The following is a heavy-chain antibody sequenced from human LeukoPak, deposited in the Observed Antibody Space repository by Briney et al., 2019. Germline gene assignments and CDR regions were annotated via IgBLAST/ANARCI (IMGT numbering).Heavy chain of an antibody. J-gene: IGHJ4*02. Sequence: SETLSLTCTVSGYSISSGYYWGWIRQPPGKGLEWIGSIYHSGSTYYNPSLKSRVTISVDTSKNQFSLKLSSVTAADTAVYYCARMGGVAALEKDYWGQGALVTVSS. CDR2: IYHSGST. V-gene: IGHV4-38-2*02. CDR1: GYSISSGYY. CDR3: ARMGGVAALEKDY. D-gene: IGHD2-15*01.